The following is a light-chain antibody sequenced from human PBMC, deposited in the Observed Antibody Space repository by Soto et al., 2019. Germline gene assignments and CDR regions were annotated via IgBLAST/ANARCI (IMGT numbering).Light chain of an antibody. CDR2: RAS. V-gene: IGKV3-15*01. Sequence: EIVMTQSPATLSVSPGERATLSCRASQSISSNLAWYQHKLGQVPRLFIFRASSRATGIPARFSGSGSGTEFNMTISSLQSEDFAVYYCQQYNNWPRATFGGGTKVEIK. CDR3: QQYNNWPRAT. J-gene: IGKJ4*01. CDR1: QSISSN.